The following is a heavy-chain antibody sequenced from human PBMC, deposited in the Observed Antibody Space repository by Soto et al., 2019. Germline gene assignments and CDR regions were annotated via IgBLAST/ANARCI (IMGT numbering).Heavy chain of an antibody. V-gene: IGHV3-72*01. CDR2: SRNKVNGYTT. CDR1: GVTFSDHS. Sequence: EVQLVESGGGLVQPGGSLRLSCAGSGVTFSDHSMDWVRQAPGKGLEWVGRSRNKVNGYTTQYAASVKGRFTISRDDSKTSLFLQMNSLKTEDTAVYYCAALVRGVTGADYWGQGTLVTVSS. D-gene: IGHD3-10*01. J-gene: IGHJ4*02. CDR3: AALVRGVTGADY.